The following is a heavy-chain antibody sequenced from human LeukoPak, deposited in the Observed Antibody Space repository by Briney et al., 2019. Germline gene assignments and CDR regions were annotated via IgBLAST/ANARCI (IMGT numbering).Heavy chain of an antibody. CDR2: INHSGST. D-gene: IGHD2-15*01. CDR1: GGSFSGYY. CDR3: ARGQGRGHFDY. J-gene: IGHJ4*02. Sequence: PSETLSLTCAVYGGSFSGYYWSWIRQPPGKGLEWIGEINHSGSTNYNPSLKSRVTISVGTSKNQFSLKLSSVTAADTAVYYCARGQGRGHFDYWGQGTLVTVSS. V-gene: IGHV4-34*01.